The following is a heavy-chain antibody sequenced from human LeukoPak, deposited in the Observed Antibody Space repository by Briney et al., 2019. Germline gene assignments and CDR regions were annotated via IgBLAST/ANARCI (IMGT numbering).Heavy chain of an antibody. Sequence: SQTLSLTCTVSAGSISSGSYYWSWIRQPAGKGLEWIGRIYTGGSTNYNPSLKSRVTISVDTSKNQFPLKLSSVTAADTAVYYCARDGMSDFDYWGQGTLVTVSS. J-gene: IGHJ4*02. CDR1: AGSISSGSYY. V-gene: IGHV4-61*02. CDR2: IYTGGST. CDR3: ARDGMSDFDY. D-gene: IGHD2-21*01.